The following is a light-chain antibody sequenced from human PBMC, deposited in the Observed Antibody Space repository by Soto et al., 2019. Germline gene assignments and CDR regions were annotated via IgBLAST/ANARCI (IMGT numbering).Light chain of an antibody. CDR2: GAS. V-gene: IGKV1-27*01. Sequence: DIQMTQSPSSLSASVGDRVTITCRASQGINSYLAWYQQKPGKVPKLLIHGASTLQSGVPSRFSGSGSGTEFTLTIRGLQPEDGATYYCRKYESAPLTFGGGTKVDIK. CDR3: RKYESAPLT. J-gene: IGKJ4*01. CDR1: QGINSY.